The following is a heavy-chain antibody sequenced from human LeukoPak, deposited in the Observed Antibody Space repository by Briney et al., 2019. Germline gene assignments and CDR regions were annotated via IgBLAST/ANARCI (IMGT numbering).Heavy chain of an antibody. V-gene: IGHV4-39*07. Sequence: PSETLSLTCTVSGGSISSSSYYWGWIRQPPGKGLEWIGSIYYSGSTYYNPSLKSRVTISVDTSKNQFSLKLSSVTAADTAVYYCARLRPLRRWAFDYWGQGTLVTVSS. CDR1: GGSISSSSYY. CDR2: IYYSGST. D-gene: IGHD4-23*01. J-gene: IGHJ4*02. CDR3: ARLRPLRRWAFDY.